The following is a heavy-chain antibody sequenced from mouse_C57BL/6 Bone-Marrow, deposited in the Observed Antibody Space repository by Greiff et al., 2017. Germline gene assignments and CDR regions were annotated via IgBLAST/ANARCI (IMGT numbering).Heavy chain of an antibody. CDR2: INPNNGGT. CDR3: ARSPYYYGSSYEAMDY. J-gene: IGHJ4*01. V-gene: IGHV1-18*01. CDR1: GYTFTDYN. D-gene: IGHD1-1*01. Sequence: VQLQQSGPELVKPGASVKIPCKASGYTFTDYNMDWVKQSHGKSLEWIGDINPNNGGTIYNQKFKGKATLTVDKSSSTAYMELRSLTSEDTAVYYCARSPYYYGSSYEAMDYWGQGTSVTVAS.